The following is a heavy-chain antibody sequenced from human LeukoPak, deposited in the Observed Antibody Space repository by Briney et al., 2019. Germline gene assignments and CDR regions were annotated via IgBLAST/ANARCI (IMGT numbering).Heavy chain of an antibody. D-gene: IGHD2-21*01. CDR3: ARDSRYTVVSPPSPGRLGWFDP. Sequence: GASVKVSCKASGYTFTSYGISWVRQAPGQGLEWMGWISAYNGNTNYAQKLQGRVTMTTDTSTSTAYMELRSLRSDDTAVYYCARDSRYTVVSPPSPGRLGWFDPWGQGTLVTVSS. CDR2: ISAYNGNT. J-gene: IGHJ5*02. CDR1: GYTFTSYG. V-gene: IGHV1-18*01.